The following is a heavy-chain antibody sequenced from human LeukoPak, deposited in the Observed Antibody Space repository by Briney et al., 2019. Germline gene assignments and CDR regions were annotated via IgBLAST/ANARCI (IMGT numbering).Heavy chain of an antibody. CDR2: INLDGGER. Sequence: SGGSLRLSCTAFEFTFNNCWMSWVRQAPGKGLEWVANINLDGGERSYVDSVKGRFTISRDNAKNSLYLQMNSLRAEDTAVYYCARDRGHYYGSGSYSQNWYFDLWGRGTLVTVSS. CDR3: ARDRGHYYGSGSYSQNWYFDL. D-gene: IGHD3-10*01. V-gene: IGHV3-7*01. CDR1: EFTFNNCW. J-gene: IGHJ2*01.